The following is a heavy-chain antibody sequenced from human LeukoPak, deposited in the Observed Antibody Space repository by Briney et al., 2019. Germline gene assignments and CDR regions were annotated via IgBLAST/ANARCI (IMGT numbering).Heavy chain of an antibody. Sequence: GGSLRLSCAASGFTFSSYAMSWVRQAPGKGLEWVSAIGGSGGSTYYADSVKGRFTISRDNPKKPLYLQMDSLRAEDTADYYCARGGGKYYDILTGYYTLYYFDYWGQGTLVTVSS. J-gene: IGHJ4*02. D-gene: IGHD3-9*01. CDR1: GFTFSSYA. CDR3: ARGGGKYYDILTGYYTLYYFDY. CDR2: IGGSGGST. V-gene: IGHV3-23*01.